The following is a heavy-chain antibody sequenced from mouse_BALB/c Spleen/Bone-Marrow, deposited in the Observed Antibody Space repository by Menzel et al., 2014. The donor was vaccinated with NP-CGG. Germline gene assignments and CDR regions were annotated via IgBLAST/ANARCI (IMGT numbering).Heavy chain of an antibody. CDR3: ARHHRYAYYFDY. CDR2: IHPNTDNT. V-gene: IGHV1S130*01. J-gene: IGHJ2*01. CDR1: GYTFTSSW. Sequence: QVQLQQSGSVLVRLGASVKLSCKASGYTFTSSWMHWAKQRPGQGLEWIGEIHPNTDNTNYDEKFKGKATLTVDTSSSTDYVDLSSLTSEDSAVYYCARHHRYAYYFDYGGQGTTLTVSS. D-gene: IGHD2-14*01.